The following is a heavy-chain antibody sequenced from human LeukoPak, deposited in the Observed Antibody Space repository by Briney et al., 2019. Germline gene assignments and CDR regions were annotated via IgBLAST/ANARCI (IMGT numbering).Heavy chain of an antibody. D-gene: IGHD1-26*01. CDR1: GYTFTSYC. V-gene: IGHV1-18*01. Sequence: ASVKVSCMASGYTFTSYCISWVQQAPGQGHEWMGWISAYNGNTNYAQKRQGRVTMTTDTSTSTAYIELRSLRSDDTAVYYCARGSYFGRDAFDIWGQGTMVTVSS. CDR2: ISAYNGNT. CDR3: ARGSYFGRDAFDI. J-gene: IGHJ3*02.